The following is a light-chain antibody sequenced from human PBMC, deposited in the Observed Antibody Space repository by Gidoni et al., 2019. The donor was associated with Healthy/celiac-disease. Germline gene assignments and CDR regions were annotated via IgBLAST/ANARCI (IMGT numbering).Light chain of an antibody. CDR1: QSISSY. CDR2: AAS. Sequence: DIQLTQSPSSLSASVGDRVTITCRASQSISSYLNWYQQKPGKATKLLIYAASSLQSGVPSRFSGSGSGTDFTLTISSLQPEDFATYYCQQSYSTLTFGGXTKVEIK. CDR3: QQSYSTLT. V-gene: IGKV1-39*01. J-gene: IGKJ4*01.